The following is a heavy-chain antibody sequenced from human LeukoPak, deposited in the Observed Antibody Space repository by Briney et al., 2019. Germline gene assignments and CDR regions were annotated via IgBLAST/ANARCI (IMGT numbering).Heavy chain of an antibody. CDR1: GGSISSGDYY. J-gene: IGHJ4*02. CDR3: ARGYFDWYFDY. Sequence: PSETPSLTCTVSGGSISSGDYYWSWIRQPPGKGLEWIGYIYYSGSTYYNPSLKSRVTISVDTSKNQFSLKLSSVTAADTAVYYCARGYFDWYFDYWGQGTLVTVSS. CDR2: IYYSGST. V-gene: IGHV4-30-4*01. D-gene: IGHD3-9*01.